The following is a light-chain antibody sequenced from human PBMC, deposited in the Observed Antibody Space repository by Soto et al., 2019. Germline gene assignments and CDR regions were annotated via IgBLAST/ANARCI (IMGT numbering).Light chain of an antibody. V-gene: IGLV3-1*01. CDR2: HHN. Sequence: SYELTQPPSVSVSPGQTASITCSGDKLGDKYACWYQQRPGQSPVLVIYHHNKRPSGIPERFSGSNSGNTATLTISGTQAMDEADYYCQAWDRSTVVFGGGTQLTVL. J-gene: IGLJ2*01. CDR1: KLGDKY. CDR3: QAWDRSTVV.